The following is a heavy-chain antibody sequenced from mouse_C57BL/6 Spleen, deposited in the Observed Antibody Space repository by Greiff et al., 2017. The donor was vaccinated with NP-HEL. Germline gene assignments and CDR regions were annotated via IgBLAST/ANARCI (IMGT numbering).Heavy chain of an antibody. D-gene: IGHD1-1*01. CDR2: ILPGSGST. CDR1: GYTFTGYW. Sequence: VQLQQSGAELMKPGASVKLSCKATGYTFTGYWIEWVKQRPGHGLEWIGEILPGSGSTNYNEKFKGQATFTVDTSSNTAYMQLSSLTTEDSAIYCCASLPYYGSSYNAMDYWGQGTSVTVSS. CDR3: ASLPYYGSSYNAMDY. J-gene: IGHJ4*01. V-gene: IGHV1-9*01.